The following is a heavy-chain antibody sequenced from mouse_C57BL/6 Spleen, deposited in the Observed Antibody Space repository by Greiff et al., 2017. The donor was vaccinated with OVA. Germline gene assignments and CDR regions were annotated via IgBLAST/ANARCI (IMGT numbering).Heavy chain of an antibody. CDR3: ARHGDYGSSSWFAY. Sequence: VQVVESGPGLVAPSQSLSITCTVSGFSLTSYGVHWVRQPPGKGLEWLVVIWSDGSTTYNSALKSRLSISKDNSKSQVFLKMNSLQTDDTAMYYCARHGDYGSSSWFAYWGQGTLVTVSA. D-gene: IGHD1-1*01. J-gene: IGHJ3*01. CDR2: IWSDGST. CDR1: GFSLTSYG. V-gene: IGHV2-6-1*01.